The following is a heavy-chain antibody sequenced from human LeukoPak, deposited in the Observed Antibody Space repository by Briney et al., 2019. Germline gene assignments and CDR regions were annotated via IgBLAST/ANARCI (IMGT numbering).Heavy chain of an antibody. V-gene: IGHV4-61*02. CDR3: AREPLVGGFDY. CDR1: GGSISSGSYY. Sequence: SETLSLTCTVSGGSISSGSYYWSWIRQPAGKGLEWIGRIYTSGSTNYNPSLKSRVTISVDTSKNQFSLKLSSVTAAGTAVYYCAREPLVGGFDYWGQGTLVTVSS. D-gene: IGHD1-26*01. J-gene: IGHJ4*02. CDR2: IYTSGST.